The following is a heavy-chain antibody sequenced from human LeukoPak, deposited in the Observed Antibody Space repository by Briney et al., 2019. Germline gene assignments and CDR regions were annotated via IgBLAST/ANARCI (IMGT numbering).Heavy chain of an antibody. Sequence: SETLSLTCAVYGGSFSGYYWSWIRQPPGKGLEWIGEINHSGSTNYNPSLKSRVTISVDTSKNQFSLKLSSVTAADTAVYYCVGGYCSGTSCYAFDYWGQGTLVTVSS. CDR3: VGGYCSGTSCYAFDY. CDR1: GGSFSGYY. V-gene: IGHV4-34*01. J-gene: IGHJ4*02. CDR2: INHSGST. D-gene: IGHD2-2*01.